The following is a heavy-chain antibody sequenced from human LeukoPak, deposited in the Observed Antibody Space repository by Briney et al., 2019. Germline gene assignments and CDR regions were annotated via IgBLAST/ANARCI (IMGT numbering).Heavy chain of an antibody. Sequence: SETLSLTCTVSGGSISSSSYYWGWIRQPPGKGLEWIGSIYYSGSTYYNPSLKSRVTISVDTSKNQFSLKLRSVTAADTAVYYCDGYCSSTSCYNGFDYWGQGTLVTVSS. V-gene: IGHV4-39*01. J-gene: IGHJ4*02. D-gene: IGHD2-2*02. CDR1: GGSISSSSYY. CDR2: IYYSGST. CDR3: DGYCSSTSCYNGFDY.